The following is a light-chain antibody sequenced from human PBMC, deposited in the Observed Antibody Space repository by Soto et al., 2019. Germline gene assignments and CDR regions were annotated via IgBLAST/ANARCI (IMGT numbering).Light chain of an antibody. J-gene: IGKJ1*01. CDR2: AAS. CDR3: RQGYSTYGM. CDR1: QSISSY. V-gene: IGKV1-39*01. Sequence: DIPMTQSPSSLSASVGDRVTITCRASQSISSYLNWYQQKQGKAPKLLIYAASSLQSGVPSRFNRRGSGTNFIITIISRQPSEYSTFYCRQGYSTYGMFGQGTKVEIK.